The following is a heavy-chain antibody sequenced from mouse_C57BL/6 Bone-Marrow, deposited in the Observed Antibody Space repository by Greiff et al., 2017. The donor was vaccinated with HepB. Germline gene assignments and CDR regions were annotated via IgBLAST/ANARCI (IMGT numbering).Heavy chain of an antibody. D-gene: IGHD2-2*01. CDR2: IYPSDSET. J-gene: IGHJ3*01. V-gene: IGHV1-61*01. CDR3: ARFLWLRRGTPSFAY. Sequence: QVQLQQPGAELVRPGSSVKLSCKASGYTFTSYWMDWVKQRPGQGLEWIGNIYPSDSETHYNQKFKDKATLTVDKSSSTAYMQLSSLTSEDSAVYYCARFLWLRRGTPSFAYWGQGTLVTVSA. CDR1: GYTFTSYW.